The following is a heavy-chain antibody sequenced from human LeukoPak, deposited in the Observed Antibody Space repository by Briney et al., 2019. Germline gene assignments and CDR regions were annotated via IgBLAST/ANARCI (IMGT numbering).Heavy chain of an antibody. Sequence: GASVKVSCMASGYTFTDYHMHWVRQAPGQGLEWMGWINPNSGGTNYAQKFQGWVTMTRDTSISTAYMELSRLRSDDTAVCYCASAARSGYDTYYFDYWGQGTLVTVSS. CDR3: ASAARSGYDTYYFDY. J-gene: IGHJ4*02. CDR2: INPNSGGT. D-gene: IGHD5-12*01. V-gene: IGHV1-2*04. CDR1: GYTFTDYH.